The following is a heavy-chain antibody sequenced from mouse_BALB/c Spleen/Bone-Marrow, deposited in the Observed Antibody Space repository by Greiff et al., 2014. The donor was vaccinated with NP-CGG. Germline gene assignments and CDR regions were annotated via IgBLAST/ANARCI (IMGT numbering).Heavy chain of an antibody. CDR2: INPYNDGT. D-gene: IGHD2-10*02. V-gene: IGHV1-14*01. Sequence: VQLKESGPELVKPGASVKMSCKASGYTFTSYVMHWVKQKPGQGLEWIGYINPYNDGTKYNEKFKGKATLTSDKSSSTAYMELSSLTSEDSVVYYCARKVWYYAMDYWGQGTSVTVSS. CDR3: ARKVWYYAMDY. J-gene: IGHJ4*01. CDR1: GYTFTSYV.